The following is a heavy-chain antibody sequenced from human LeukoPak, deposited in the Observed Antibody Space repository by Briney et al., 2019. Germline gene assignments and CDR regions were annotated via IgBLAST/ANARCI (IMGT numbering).Heavy chain of an antibody. J-gene: IGHJ6*02. D-gene: IGHD3-10*01. CDR3: ARARGRGYYYGSGSSYYYGMDV. CDR1: GFTFSSYS. Sequence: GGCLRLSCAASGFTFSSYSMNCVRQAAGKGLEWVSSISSSSYIYYADSVKGQFTISRDNAKNSLYLQMNSLRAEDTAVYYCARARGRGYYYGSGSSYYYGMDVWGQGTTVTVSS. V-gene: IGHV3-21*01. CDR2: ISSSSYI.